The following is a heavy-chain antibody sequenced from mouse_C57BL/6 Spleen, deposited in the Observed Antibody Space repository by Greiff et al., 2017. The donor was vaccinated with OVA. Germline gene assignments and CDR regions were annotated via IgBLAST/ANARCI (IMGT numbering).Heavy chain of an antibody. CDR1: GYTFTSYW. CDR3: ARQAVFAY. J-gene: IGHJ2*01. CDR2: IYPGSGST. V-gene: IGHV1-55*01. Sequence: QVQLQPGAELVKPGASVKMSCKASGYTFTSYWITWVKQRPGQGLEWIGDIYPGSGSTNYNEKFKSKATLTVDTSSSTAYMQLSSLTSEDSAVYYCARQAVFAYWGQGTTLTVSS.